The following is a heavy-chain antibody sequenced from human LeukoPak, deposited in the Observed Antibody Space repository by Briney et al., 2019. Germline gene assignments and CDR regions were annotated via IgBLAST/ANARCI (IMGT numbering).Heavy chain of an antibody. CDR1: GFTVSSNY. V-gene: IGHV3-66*01. J-gene: IGHJ4*02. Sequence: SGGSLRLSCAASGFTVSSNYMSWVRQAPGKGLEWVSVIYSDGSTYYADSVKGRFTISRDNSKNTLYPQINSLRAEDTAVYYCARDYNYYHSSGYWYYFDYWGQGTLVTVSS. CDR2: IYSDGST. D-gene: IGHD3-22*01. CDR3: ARDYNYYHSSGYWYYFDY.